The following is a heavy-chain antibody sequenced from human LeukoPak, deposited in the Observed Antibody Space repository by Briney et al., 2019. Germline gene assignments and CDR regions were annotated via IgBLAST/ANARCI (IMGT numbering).Heavy chain of an antibody. CDR3: ARERDSTAFDY. Sequence: SETLSLTCTVSGGSISSSSYYWGWIRQPPGKGLEWIGSIYYSGSTYYNPSLKSRVTISVDTSKNQFSLKLSSVTAADTAVYYCARERDSTAFDYWGQGTLVTVSS. J-gene: IGHJ4*02. V-gene: IGHV4-39*07. CDR2: IYYSGST. D-gene: IGHD6-13*01. CDR1: GGSISSSSYY.